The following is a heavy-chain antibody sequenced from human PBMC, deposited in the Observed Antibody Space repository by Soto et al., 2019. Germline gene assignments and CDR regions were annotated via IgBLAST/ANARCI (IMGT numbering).Heavy chain of an antibody. D-gene: IGHD3-10*01. CDR2: ISYDGSNK. CDR3: VGAQYYFDY. CDR1: GFPFSSYG. Sequence: QVQLVESGGGVVQPGRSLRLSCAASGFPFSSYGMHWVREAPGKGLEWVAVISYDGSNKYYADSVKGRFTISRDNSASTLYLQMNSLRTEDTALYYCVGAQYYFDYRGQGTLVTVSP. V-gene: IGHV3-30*03. J-gene: IGHJ4*02.